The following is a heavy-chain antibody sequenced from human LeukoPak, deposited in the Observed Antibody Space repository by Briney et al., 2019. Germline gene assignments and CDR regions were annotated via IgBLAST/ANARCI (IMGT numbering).Heavy chain of an antibody. D-gene: IGHD6-19*01. J-gene: IGHJ4*02. V-gene: IGHV1-2*02. CDR2: INPNSGGT. CDR1: GYTFTGYY. CDR3: ARPKYSSGWYFDY. Sequence: ASVKVSCKASGYTFTGYYMHWVRQAPGQGLEWMGWINPNSGGTNYAQKFQGRVTMTRDTSISTAYMELSRLRSDDTAVYYCARPKYSSGWYFDYWGQGTLVTVSS.